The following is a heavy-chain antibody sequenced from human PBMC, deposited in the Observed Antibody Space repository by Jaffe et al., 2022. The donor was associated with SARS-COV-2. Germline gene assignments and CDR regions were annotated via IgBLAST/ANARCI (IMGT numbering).Heavy chain of an antibody. J-gene: IGHJ4*02. D-gene: IGHD6-19*01. Sequence: EVQLVESGGGLVQPGRSLRLSCAASGFTFDDYAMHWVRQAPGKGLEWVSGISWNSGSIGYADSVKGRFTISRDNAKNSLYLQMNSLRAEDTALYYCAKASSGWYQRAFDYWGQGTLVTVSS. CDR1: GFTFDDYA. CDR3: AKASSGWYQRAFDY. CDR2: ISWNSGSI. V-gene: IGHV3-9*01.